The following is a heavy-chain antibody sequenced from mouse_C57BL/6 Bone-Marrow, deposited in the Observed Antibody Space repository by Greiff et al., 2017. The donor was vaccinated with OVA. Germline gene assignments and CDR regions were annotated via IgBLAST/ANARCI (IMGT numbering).Heavy chain of an antibody. J-gene: IGHJ2*01. CDR2: IRLKSDNYAT. Sequence: EVQLQESGGGLVQPGGSMKLSCVASGFTFSNYWMNWVRQSPEKGLEWVAQIRLKSDNYATHYAESVKGRFTISRDDSKSSVYLQMNNLRAEDTGIYYCSPFITTTRDYWGQGTTLTVSS. CDR1: GFTFSNYW. CDR3: SPFITTTRDY. V-gene: IGHV6-3*01. D-gene: IGHD1-1*01.